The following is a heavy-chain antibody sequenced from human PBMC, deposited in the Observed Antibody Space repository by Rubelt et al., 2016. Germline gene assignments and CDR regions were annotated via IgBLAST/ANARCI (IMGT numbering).Heavy chain of an antibody. Sequence: QLQLQESGPGLVKPSETLSLTCTVSGGSISSYYWTWIRQPPGKGLEWIGYIYYTGTTNYNPSLKSRVTISLDTSKNQLSLKRSSGTAADTAVYYCVTYGGTYQCDDWGQGTLVTVSS. D-gene: IGHD2-21*01. CDR1: GGSISSYY. V-gene: IGHV4-59*08. CDR3: VTYGGTYQCDD. J-gene: IGHJ4*02. CDR2: IYYTGTT.